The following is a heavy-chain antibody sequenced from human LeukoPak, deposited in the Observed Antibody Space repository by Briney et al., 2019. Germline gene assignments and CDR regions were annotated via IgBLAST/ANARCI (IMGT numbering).Heavy chain of an antibody. Sequence: PSETLSLTCTVSGGSISSSSYYWGWIRQPPGKGLEWIGSIYYSGSTYYNPSLKSRVTISVDTSKNQFSLKLSSVTAADTAVYHCARHEVHYGSGSSDWFDPWGQGTLVTVSS. J-gene: IGHJ5*02. V-gene: IGHV4-39*01. CDR3: ARHEVHYGSGSSDWFDP. D-gene: IGHD3-10*01. CDR2: IYYSGST. CDR1: GGSISSSSYY.